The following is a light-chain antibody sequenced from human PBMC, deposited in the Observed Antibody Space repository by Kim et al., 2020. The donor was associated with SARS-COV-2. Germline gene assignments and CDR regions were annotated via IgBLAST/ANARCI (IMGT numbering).Light chain of an antibody. Sequence: QAVVTQEPSLTVSPRETVTLTCGSSTGPVTSSHYPYWFQQRPGQAPRTLISDTSNTHSWTPARFSGSLLGDKAALTLSGAQPEDEADYYCLLSYSGAWVFGGGTQLTVL. CDR2: DTS. CDR3: LLSYSGAWV. CDR1: TGPVTSSHY. J-gene: IGLJ3*02. V-gene: IGLV7-46*01.